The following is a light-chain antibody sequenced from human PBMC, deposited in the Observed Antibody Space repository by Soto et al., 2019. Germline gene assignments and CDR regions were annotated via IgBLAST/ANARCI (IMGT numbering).Light chain of an antibody. CDR3: MQVLHPPFS. CDR1: QSLLHSDGYTY. CDR2: LSS. V-gene: IGKV2-28*01. Sequence: DIVMTQSPPSLSVTPGEPASISCRSSQSLLHSDGYTYVDWYVQRPGQSPQLLIYLSSNRASGVPDRLSGSGSGTDFTLKISKVESEDVGIYHCMQVLHPPFSFGPGSQGGYQ. J-gene: IGKJ3*01.